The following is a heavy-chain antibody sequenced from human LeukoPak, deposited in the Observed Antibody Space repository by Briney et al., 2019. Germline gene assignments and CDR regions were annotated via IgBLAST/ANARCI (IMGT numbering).Heavy chain of an antibody. V-gene: IGHV1-2*02. J-gene: IGHJ3*01. D-gene: IGHD1-1*01. CDR1: GYTFTDYY. CDR3: ARELRTITWSFDAFDL. Sequence: PSVKLSCKASGYTFTDYYMHWVRQAPGQGLDWVGWMHPTSGATNYAQKFQGRVTLTRATSNNTSYMELSSLTSDDSAVYYCARELRTITWSFDAFDLWSQGTVVTVSS. CDR2: MHPTSGAT.